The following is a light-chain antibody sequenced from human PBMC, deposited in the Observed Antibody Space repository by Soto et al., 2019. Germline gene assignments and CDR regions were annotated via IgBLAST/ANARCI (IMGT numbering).Light chain of an antibody. CDR2: EVS. Sequence: QSVLTQPPSASGSPGQSVTISCTGTSSDVGGYSYVSWYQQHPGKAPKLMIYEVSKRPSGVPDRFSASKSGNTASLTVSGLQAEDEADYYCSSYAGSNILYVFGTGTKVTVL. CDR3: SSYAGSNILYV. J-gene: IGLJ1*01. CDR1: SSDVGGYSY. V-gene: IGLV2-8*01.